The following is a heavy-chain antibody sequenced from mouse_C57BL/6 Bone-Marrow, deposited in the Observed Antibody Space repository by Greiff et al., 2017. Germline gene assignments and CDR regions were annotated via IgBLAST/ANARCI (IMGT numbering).Heavy chain of an antibody. CDR1: GYTFTSYW. CDR3: AKKSSYYDYDRGYYFDY. CDR2: IHPNSGST. J-gene: IGHJ2*01. Sequence: QVQLKQPGAELVKPGASVKLSCKASGYTFTSYWMHWVKQRPGQGLEWIGMIHPNSGSTNYNEKFKSKATLTVDKSSSTAYMQLSSLTSEDSAVYYCAKKSSYYDYDRGYYFDYWGQGTTLTVSS. D-gene: IGHD2-4*01. V-gene: IGHV1-64*01.